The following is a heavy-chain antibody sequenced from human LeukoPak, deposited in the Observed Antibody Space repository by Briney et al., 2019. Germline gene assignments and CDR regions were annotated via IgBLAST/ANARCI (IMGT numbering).Heavy chain of an antibody. CDR2: IYYSGST. Sequence: SETLSLTCTVSGGSISSGDYYWNWFRQPPGKGPEWIGYIYYSGSTYYNPSLKSRVTVSVDTSKKQFSLKVNSVTAADTAVYYCARSEATAGTFSFGYWGQGTLVTVSS. CDR3: ARSEATAGTFSFGY. D-gene: IGHD6-13*01. V-gene: IGHV4-30-4*01. CDR1: GGSISSGDYY. J-gene: IGHJ4*02.